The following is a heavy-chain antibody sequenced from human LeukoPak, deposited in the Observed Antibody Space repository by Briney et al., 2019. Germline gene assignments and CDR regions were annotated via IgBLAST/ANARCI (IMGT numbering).Heavy chain of an antibody. J-gene: IGHJ4*02. D-gene: IGHD6-13*01. CDR3: ASVHSSSWTGTEVY. CDR1: GYTFTGYY. Sequence: GASVKVSRKASGYTFTGYYMHWVRQAPGQGLEWMGWINPNSGGTNYAQKFQGRVTMTRDTSISTAYMELSRLRSDDTAVYYCASVHSSSWTGTEVYWGQGTLVTVSS. CDR2: INPNSGGT. V-gene: IGHV1-2*02.